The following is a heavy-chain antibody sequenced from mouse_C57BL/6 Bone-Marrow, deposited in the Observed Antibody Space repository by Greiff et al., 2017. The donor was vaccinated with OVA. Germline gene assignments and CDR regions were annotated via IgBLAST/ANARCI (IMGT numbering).Heavy chain of an antibody. CDR3: ASSSYYFDY. J-gene: IGHJ2*01. D-gene: IGHD1-1*01. CDR1: GYTFTDYY. CDR2: IYPGSGNT. V-gene: IGHV1-76*01. Sequence: VKLVESGAELVRPGASVKLSCKASGYTFTDYYINWVKQRPGQGLEWIARIYPGSGNTYYNEKFKGKATLTAEKSSSTAYMQLSSLTSEDSAVYFCASSSYYFDYWGQGTTLTVSS.